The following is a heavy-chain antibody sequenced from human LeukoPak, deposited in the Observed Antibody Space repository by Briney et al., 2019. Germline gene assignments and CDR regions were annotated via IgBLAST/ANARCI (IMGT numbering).Heavy chain of an antibody. Sequence: GGSLRLSCAASGFTFTNYAMSWVRQAPGEGLEWVSGISGNGGDTYYADSVKGRFTISRDNSKKTMNLQMNSLRAEDTALYYCARDDGAYSSSWYDFDYWGQGTLVTVSS. J-gene: IGHJ4*02. CDR2: ISGNGGDT. CDR3: ARDDGAYSSSWYDFDY. CDR1: GFTFTNYA. V-gene: IGHV3-23*01. D-gene: IGHD6-13*01.